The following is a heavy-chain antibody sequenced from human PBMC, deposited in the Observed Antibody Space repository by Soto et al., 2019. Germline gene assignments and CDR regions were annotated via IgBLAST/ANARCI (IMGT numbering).Heavy chain of an antibody. V-gene: IGHV3-7*05. CDR3: APRVYDYVWGVTGY. J-gene: IGHJ4*02. CDR1: GFTFSRYW. D-gene: IGHD3-10*02. Sequence: GGSLRLSCSASGFTFSRYWMSWVRQAPGKGLERVANIKQDGSEKYYVDSVRGRFTISRDNAKNSLYLQMNSLRAEDTAVYYCAPRVYDYVWGVTGYWGQGTLVTVSS. CDR2: IKQDGSEK.